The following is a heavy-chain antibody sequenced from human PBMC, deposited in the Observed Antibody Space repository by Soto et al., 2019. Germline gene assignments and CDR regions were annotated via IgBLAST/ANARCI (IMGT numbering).Heavy chain of an antibody. CDR3: ARSDNRNSLYGVDV. J-gene: IGHJ6*02. V-gene: IGHV4-34*01. D-gene: IGHD1-7*01. CDR1: GGSLSGYY. CDR2: INYRGSS. Sequence: SETLSLTCAVNGGSLSGYYWSWIRQSPGKGLEWIGEINYRGSSDYNPSLKSRVTISIDASKNHVTLELTSVTAADTAVYYCARSDNRNSLYGVDVWGQGTAVTVSS.